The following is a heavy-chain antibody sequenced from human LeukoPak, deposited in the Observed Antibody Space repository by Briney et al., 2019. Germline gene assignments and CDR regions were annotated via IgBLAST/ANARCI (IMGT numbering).Heavy chain of an antibody. V-gene: IGHV3-11*04. CDR2: INSRGDTI. J-gene: IGHJ4*02. CDR1: GFPFSDYSDYY. D-gene: IGHD3-22*01. Sequence: GGSLRLSCAASGFPFSDYSDYYMNWIRQAPGKGLEWVSSINSRGDTIYHADSVKGRFTISRDNAKSSLYLQMNSLRGEDTAVYYCATDRSSGLYYYDSSGLLYWGQGTLVTVSS. CDR3: ATDRSSGLYYYDSSGLLY.